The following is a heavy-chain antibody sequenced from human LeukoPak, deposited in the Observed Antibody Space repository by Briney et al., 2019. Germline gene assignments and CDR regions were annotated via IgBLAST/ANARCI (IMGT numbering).Heavy chain of an antibody. V-gene: IGHV1-69*13. CDR3: ARVAYGGYLLRERWFDP. Sequence: GASVKVSCKASGGTFSSYAISWVRQAPGQGLEWMGGIIPIFGTANYAQKFQGRVTITADESTSTAYMELSSLRSEDTAVYYCARVAYGGYLLRERWFDPWGQGTLVTVSS. J-gene: IGHJ5*02. D-gene: IGHD4-17*01. CDR1: GGTFSSYA. CDR2: IIPIFGTA.